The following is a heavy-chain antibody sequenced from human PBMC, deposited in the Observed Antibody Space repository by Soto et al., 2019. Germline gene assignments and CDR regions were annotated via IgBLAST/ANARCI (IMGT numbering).Heavy chain of an antibody. V-gene: IGHV5-51*01. J-gene: IGHJ4*02. CDR2: MQPGDSDT. CDR3: ARTGGNSWY. Sequence: GESLKISCKGSGYTFTSYWIGWVRQMPGKGLEWMGIMQPGDSDTRYSPSFQGQVTISADESISTTYLQWSSLQASDTAIYYCARTGGNSWYWGQGTLVTVSS. CDR1: GYTFTSYW. D-gene: IGHD6-13*01.